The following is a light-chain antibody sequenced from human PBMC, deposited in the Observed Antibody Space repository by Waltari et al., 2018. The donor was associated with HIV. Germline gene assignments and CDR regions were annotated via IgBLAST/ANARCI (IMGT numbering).Light chain of an antibody. J-gene: IGLJ3*02. CDR1: NSNIRSSS. CDR2: SNN. Sequence: QPVLTQLPSMSGTPGQTVTISCSGSNSNIRSSSMYWYQHLPGTTPRLLIYSNNERPSGVPDRFSGSKSGTSASLTISGLRSEDEADYYCSTWDESQSFQVFGGGTKVTVL. CDR3: STWDESQSFQV. V-gene: IGLV1-47*01.